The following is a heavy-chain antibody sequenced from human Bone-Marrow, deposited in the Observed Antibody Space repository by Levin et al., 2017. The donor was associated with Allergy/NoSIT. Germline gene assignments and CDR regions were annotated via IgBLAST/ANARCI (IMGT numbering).Heavy chain of an antibody. CDR3: ARQGSYETGGYEWFDS. Sequence: PGGSLRLSCECFGYSFTKNWIVWVRQMPGKGLEWMGMVHPVDSDARISPPFQGQVTFSVDRSTSTAYLQWSSLKASDTAIYYCARQGSYETGGYEWFDSWGQGTLVTVSS. CDR1: GYSFTKNW. CDR2: VHPVDSDA. D-gene: IGHD2-8*02. J-gene: IGHJ5*01. V-gene: IGHV5-51*01.